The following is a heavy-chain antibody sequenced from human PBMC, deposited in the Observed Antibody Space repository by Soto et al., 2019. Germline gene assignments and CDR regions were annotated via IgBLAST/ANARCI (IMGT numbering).Heavy chain of an antibody. J-gene: IGHJ4*02. CDR2: ISYSGST. V-gene: IGHV4-59*08. Sequence: SETLSLTCKVSGGSINSYYWSWVRQPPGKGLEWIGYISYSGSTNYNPSLKSRVSISVDTSKNQFSLRLSSVTAADTAVYYCARHNIEGGYRYFDNWGQGTLVTVSS. CDR3: ARHNIEGGYRYFDN. D-gene: IGHD1-26*01. CDR1: GGSINSYY.